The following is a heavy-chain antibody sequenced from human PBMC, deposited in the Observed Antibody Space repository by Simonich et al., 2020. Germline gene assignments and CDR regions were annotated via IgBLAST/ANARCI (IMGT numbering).Heavy chain of an antibody. CDR2: IKCDGSST. Sequence: EVQLVESGGGLVQPGGSLRLSCAASGFTFSSYWMHWVRQAPGKGLVWVSRIKCDGSSTSYADSVKGRFTSSRDNAKNTLYLQMNSLRAEDTAVYYCARDYSNYDAFDIWGQGTMVTVSS. V-gene: IGHV3-74*01. CDR3: ARDYSNYDAFDI. CDR1: GFTFSSYW. D-gene: IGHD4-4*01. J-gene: IGHJ3*02.